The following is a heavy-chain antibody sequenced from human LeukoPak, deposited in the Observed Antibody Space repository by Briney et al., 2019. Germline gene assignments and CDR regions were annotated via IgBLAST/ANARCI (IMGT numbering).Heavy chain of an antibody. J-gene: IGHJ4*02. CDR2: IKRDGSEK. D-gene: IGHD4-17*01. CDR1: GFTFSSYW. CDR3: ARGYGDSIHFDY. V-gene: IGHV3-7*04. Sequence: GGSLRLSCAASGFTFSSYWMSWVRQAPGKGLEWVANIKRDGSEKYYVDSVKGRFTISRGNAKNSLYLQMNSLRAEEAAVYYCARGYGDSIHFDYWGQGTLVTVSS.